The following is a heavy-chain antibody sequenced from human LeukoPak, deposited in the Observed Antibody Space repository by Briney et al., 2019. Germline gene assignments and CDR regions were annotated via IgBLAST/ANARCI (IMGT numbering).Heavy chain of an antibody. CDR3: ARGYCTNGVCFYLSH. J-gene: IGHJ4*02. Sequence: GGSLRLSCAASGFTFRNFWMHWVRQVPGKGLVWVSRINTDGTDTDYADSVKGRFTISRDHASNTLYLQMNSLRDEDAAVYYCARGYCTNGVCFYLSHWGQGTLVTVSS. D-gene: IGHD2-8*01. CDR2: INTDGTDT. CDR1: GFTFRNFW. V-gene: IGHV3-74*01.